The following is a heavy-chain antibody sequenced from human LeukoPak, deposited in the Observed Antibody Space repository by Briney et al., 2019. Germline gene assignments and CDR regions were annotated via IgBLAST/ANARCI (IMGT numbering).Heavy chain of an antibody. CDR2: IYSGGST. Sequence: GGSLRLSCAASGGTVSSNYMSWVRQTPGKGLEWVSVIYSGGSTYYEASAKGRLTISRHNSKNTLYLQMHSLRAEDTAVSYCARALSIVEDYHYYGMDVWGQGTTVTVSS. D-gene: IGHD3-22*01. J-gene: IGHJ6*02. CDR1: GGTVSSNY. V-gene: IGHV3-53*04. CDR3: ARALSIVEDYHYYGMDV.